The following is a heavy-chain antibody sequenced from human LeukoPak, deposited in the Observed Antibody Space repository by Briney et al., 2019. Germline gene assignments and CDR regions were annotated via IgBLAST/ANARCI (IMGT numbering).Heavy chain of an antibody. D-gene: IGHD6-19*01. V-gene: IGHV3-11*01. J-gene: IGHJ3*02. CDR3: TRVHSSGWRDAFGI. CDR1: GFTFSDYY. Sequence: GGSLRLSCAASGFTFSDYYMSWIRQAPGNGLEWVSYISSSGSTIYYADSVKGRFTISRDNAKNSLYLQMNSLRAEDTAVYYCTRVHSSGWRDAFGIWGQGTMVTVSS. CDR2: ISSSGSTI.